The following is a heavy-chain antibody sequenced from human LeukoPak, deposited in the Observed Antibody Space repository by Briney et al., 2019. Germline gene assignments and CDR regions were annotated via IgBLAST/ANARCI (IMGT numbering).Heavy chain of an antibody. D-gene: IGHD3-22*01. CDR1: GFTFDDYA. Sequence: GGSLRLSCAASGFTFDDYAMHWVRQAPGKGLEWVSGISWNSGSIGYADSVKGRFTISRDNAKNSLYLQMNSLRAEDTALYYCAKDFSYDSSLIAFDIWGQGTMVAVSS. J-gene: IGHJ3*02. V-gene: IGHV3-9*01. CDR3: AKDFSYDSSLIAFDI. CDR2: ISWNSGSI.